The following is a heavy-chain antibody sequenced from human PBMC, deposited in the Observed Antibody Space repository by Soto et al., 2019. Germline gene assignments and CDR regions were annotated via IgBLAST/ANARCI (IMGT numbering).Heavy chain of an antibody. D-gene: IGHD6-19*01. J-gene: IGHJ4*02. CDR3: SRSYWSRGWINHD. Sequence: SQTLSLTCAISVDSVSSNSAPWNWIRQSPSRGLEWLGRTYYRSKWYNDYAVSVKSRITINPDTSKNQFSLQLNSVTPEDTAVYYCSRSYWSRGWINHDWGQGTLVTVYS. CDR1: VDSVSSNSAP. V-gene: IGHV6-1*01. CDR2: TYYRSKWYN.